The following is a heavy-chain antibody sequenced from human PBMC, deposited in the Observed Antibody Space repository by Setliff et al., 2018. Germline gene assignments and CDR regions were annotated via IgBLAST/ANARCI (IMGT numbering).Heavy chain of an antibody. CDR3: ARSGSYGMRYWFDH. D-gene: IGHD1-26*01. CDR2: ISPNSGDT. CDR1: GSSFTGFY. J-gene: IGHJ5*02. Sequence: ASVKVSCKASGSSFTGFYLHWVRQAPGQGLEWMGWISPNSGDTNYAQKFQGRVSMTRDTSIYTAYMEPSSLRSDDTAVYYCARSGSYGMRYWFDHWGQGTLVTVSS. V-gene: IGHV1-2*02.